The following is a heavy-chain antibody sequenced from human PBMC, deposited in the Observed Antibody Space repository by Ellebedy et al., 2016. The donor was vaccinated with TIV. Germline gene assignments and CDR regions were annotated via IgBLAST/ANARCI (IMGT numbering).Heavy chain of an antibody. CDR1: GFTFRSYG. V-gene: IGHV3-7*01. Sequence: GGSLRLXXAASGFTFRSYGMSWVRQAPGKGLEWVANINEDGSKKYYVDSVKGRFTISRDNAKNSLYLQMNSLRAEDTAVYYCARRYMDVWGRGTTVTVSS. J-gene: IGHJ6*03. CDR3: ARRYMDV. CDR2: INEDGSKK.